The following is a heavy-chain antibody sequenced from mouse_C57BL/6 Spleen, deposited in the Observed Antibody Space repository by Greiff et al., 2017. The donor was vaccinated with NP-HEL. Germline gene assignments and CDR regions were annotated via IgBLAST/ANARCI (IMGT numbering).Heavy chain of an antibody. CDR3: TKIYYAMDY. Sequence: EVQLQQSGAELVRPGASVKLSCTASGFNIKDDYMHWVKQRPEQGLEWIGWIDPENGDTEYASKLQGKATITADTSSNTAYLQLSSLTSEDTAVYYCTKIYYAMDYWGQGTSVTVSS. CDR1: GFNIKDDY. V-gene: IGHV14-4*01. J-gene: IGHJ4*01. CDR2: IDPENGDT.